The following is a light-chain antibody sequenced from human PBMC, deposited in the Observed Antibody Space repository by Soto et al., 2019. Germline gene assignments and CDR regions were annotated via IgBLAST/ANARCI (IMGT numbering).Light chain of an antibody. Sequence: QSALTQPASVSGSPGQSITISCTGTSSDVGGYNYVSWYQHHPGKAPKLMIYEVNNRPSGVSDRFSGSKSGNTASLTISGLQAEDEADYYCSSYTSSSTHVCGGGTKLPVL. J-gene: IGLJ3*02. V-gene: IGLV2-14*01. CDR2: EVN. CDR3: SSYTSSSTHV. CDR1: SSDVGGYNY.